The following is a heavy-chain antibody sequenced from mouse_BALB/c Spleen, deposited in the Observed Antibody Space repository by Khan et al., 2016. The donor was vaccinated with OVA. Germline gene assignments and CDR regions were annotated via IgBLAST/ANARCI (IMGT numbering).Heavy chain of an antibody. D-gene: IGHD2-14*01. V-gene: IGHV2-6-4*01. CDR2: MWIGGST. CDR1: GFSLSRYS. J-gene: IGHJ1*01. Sequence: QVQLKESGPGLVAPSQSLSITCTVSGFSLSRYSVHWVRQPPGKGLEWLGMMWIGGSTDYNSALKSRLSISKDNSKSKVFSKMNSLQTDDTAMYYCARDRGGGSYWYFDVWGAGTTVTVSS. CDR3: ARDRGGGSYWYFDV.